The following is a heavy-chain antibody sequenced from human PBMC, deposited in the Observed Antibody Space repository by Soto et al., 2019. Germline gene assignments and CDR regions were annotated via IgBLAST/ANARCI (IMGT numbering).Heavy chain of an antibody. Sequence: QVQLQESGPGLVRPSETLSLTCTVSGASLPSGSYYWSWVRQPPGKGLEWIAYIYRSGSTNSNPSLKSRATISVGTSRKQFSLRLTSVTPADTAMYYCARWKYSYADLPGEWFDSWGQGTLVTVSS. CDR2: IYRSGST. J-gene: IGHJ5*01. CDR1: GASLPSGSYY. CDR3: ARWKYSYADLPGEWFDS. D-gene: IGHD3-16*01. V-gene: IGHV4-61*01.